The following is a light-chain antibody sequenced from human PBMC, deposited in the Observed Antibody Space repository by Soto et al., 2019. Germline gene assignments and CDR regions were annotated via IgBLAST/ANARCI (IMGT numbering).Light chain of an antibody. V-gene: IGLV4-69*01. Sequence: QSVLTQSPSASASLGASVKLTCTLSSGHINYAIAWHQQQPEKGPRYLMKLNSDGSHSKGDGIPDRFSGYSSGAERYLTISRLQSEDDADYYCQTWGTGIWVFGGGTKLNVL. CDR1: SGHINYA. CDR2: LNSDGSH. CDR3: QTWGTGIWV. J-gene: IGLJ3*02.